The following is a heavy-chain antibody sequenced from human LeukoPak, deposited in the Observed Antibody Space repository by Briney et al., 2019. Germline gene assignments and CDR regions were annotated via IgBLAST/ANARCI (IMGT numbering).Heavy chain of an antibody. CDR3: AKGEWEDTTSPLFDY. J-gene: IGHJ4*02. D-gene: IGHD1-26*01. CDR1: GFTFSSYW. Sequence: GSLRLSCAASGFTFSSYWMSWVRQAPGKGLEWVANIKQDGSEKYYVDSVKGRFTISRDNAKNSLYLQMNSLRAEDTALYYCAKGEWEDTTSPLFDYWGQGTLVTVSS. CDR2: IKQDGSEK. V-gene: IGHV3-7*03.